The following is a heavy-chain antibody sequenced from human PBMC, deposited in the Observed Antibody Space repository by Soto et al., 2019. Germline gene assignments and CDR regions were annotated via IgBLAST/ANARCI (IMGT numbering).Heavy chain of an antibody. CDR3: AKAISGYNAPLDH. V-gene: IGHV3-7*05. D-gene: IGHD5-12*01. J-gene: IGHJ4*02. Sequence: PGGSLRLSCATSGFTFNYYWMSWVRQAPGKGLEWVANLNQDESQKYYVDSVRGRFTISRDNAKNTLYVQMNSLRAEDTAVYYCAKAISGYNAPLDHWGQGTRVTVSS. CDR2: LNQDESQK. CDR1: GFTFNYYW.